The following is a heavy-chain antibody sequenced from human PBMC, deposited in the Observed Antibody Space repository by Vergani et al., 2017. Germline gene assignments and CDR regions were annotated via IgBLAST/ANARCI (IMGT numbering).Heavy chain of an antibody. CDR2: ISPDGFST. Sequence: QVQLVQSGAEVKKPGASVKVSCKASGYTFTAYYIHWVRQAPAQGLEWVGVISPDGFSTFYAQKFQGRVTITRDTSTSTVYVEVTSLRSDDTAVYYCAREPPLTGFFDYWGQGTLVTVSS. J-gene: IGHJ4*02. CDR1: GYTFTAYY. CDR3: AREPPLTGFFDY. D-gene: IGHD3-9*01. V-gene: IGHV1-46*03.